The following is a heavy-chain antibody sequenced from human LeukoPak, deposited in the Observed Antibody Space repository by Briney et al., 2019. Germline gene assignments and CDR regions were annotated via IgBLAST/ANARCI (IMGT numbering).Heavy chain of an antibody. CDR1: GFTFSSYG. J-gene: IGHJ5*02. V-gene: IGHV3-30*02. CDR3: ASPIRGYYYDSSAPFDP. Sequence: GGSLRLSCAASGFTFSSYGMHWVRQAPGKGLEWVAFIRYDGSNKYYADSVKGRFTISRDNSKNTLYLQMNSLRAEDTALYYCASPIRGYYYDSSAPFDPWGQGTLVTVSS. D-gene: IGHD3-22*01. CDR2: IRYDGSNK.